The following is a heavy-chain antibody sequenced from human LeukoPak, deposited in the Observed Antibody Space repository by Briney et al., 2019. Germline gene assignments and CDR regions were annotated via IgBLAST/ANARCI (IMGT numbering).Heavy chain of an antibody. Sequence: GGSLRLSCAASGFTFSGYYMTWIRQAPGKGLEWVSCISDSSGYTNYADSVKGRFTISRDNAKNSLYLQMNSLRAEDTAVYYCARDTLDGAAVAAGNYYGMDVWGQGTTVTVSS. CDR2: ISDSSGYT. CDR1: GFTFSGYY. J-gene: IGHJ6*02. V-gene: IGHV3-11*06. D-gene: IGHD6-19*01. CDR3: ARDTLDGAAVAAGNYYGMDV.